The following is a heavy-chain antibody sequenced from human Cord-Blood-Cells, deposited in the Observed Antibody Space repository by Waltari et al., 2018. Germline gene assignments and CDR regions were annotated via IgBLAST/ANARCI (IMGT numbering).Heavy chain of an antibody. CDR1: GGTFSSYA. D-gene: IGHD3-16*01. CDR3: AREVGGSGTWDQFDY. Sequence: QVQLVQSGAEVKKPGSSVKVSCKASGGTFSSYAISWVRQAPGQGLEWMGRIIPILGRANYPQKGQGIGTINADKSTSPAYMELSSLRSEDTAVYYCAREVGGSGTWDQFDYWGQGTLVTVSS. J-gene: IGHJ4*02. CDR2: IIPILGRA. V-gene: IGHV1-69*09.